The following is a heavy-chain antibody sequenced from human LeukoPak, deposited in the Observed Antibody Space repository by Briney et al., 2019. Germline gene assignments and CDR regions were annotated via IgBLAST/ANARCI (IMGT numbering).Heavy chain of an antibody. CDR1: GYTFIGYY. D-gene: IGHD6-13*01. CDR3: TRAAGGTTFFDY. J-gene: IGHJ4*02. V-gene: IGHV1-2*02. Sequence: GASVKVSCKASGYTFIGYYMHWVRQAPGQGLEWMGWINPDSGGTNYAQKFQGRVTMTSDTSINTVYMEVSGLTSDATAVYYCTRAAGGTTFFDYWGQGTLVTVSS. CDR2: INPDSGGT.